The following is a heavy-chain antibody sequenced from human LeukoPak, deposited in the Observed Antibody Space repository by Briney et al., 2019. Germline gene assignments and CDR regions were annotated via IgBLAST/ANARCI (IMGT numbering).Heavy chain of an antibody. V-gene: IGHV3-74*01. Sequence: GGSLRLSCAASGFTFRSSCMHWVRQVPGKGLVWVSRIKNDGSTTNYADSVKGRFTISRDNAKNTLYLQMDSLRADDTAVYYCTGLSITMIGGVWGKGTTVTISS. J-gene: IGHJ6*04. D-gene: IGHD3-10*02. CDR2: IKNDGSTT. CDR1: GFTFRSSC. CDR3: TGLSITMIGGV.